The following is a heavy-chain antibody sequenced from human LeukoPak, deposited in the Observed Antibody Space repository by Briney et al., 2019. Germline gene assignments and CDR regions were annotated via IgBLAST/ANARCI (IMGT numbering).Heavy chain of an antibody. V-gene: IGHV1-18*01. CDR3: ARDSSGYYYFDY. Sequence: ASVKVSCKASGYTFTSYGISWVRQAPGQGLEWMGWISAYNGNTNYAQKFQGRVTITADKSTSTAYMELSSLRSEDTAVYYCARDSSGYYYFDYWGQGTLVTVSS. CDR2: ISAYNGNT. CDR1: GYTFTSYG. D-gene: IGHD3-22*01. J-gene: IGHJ4*02.